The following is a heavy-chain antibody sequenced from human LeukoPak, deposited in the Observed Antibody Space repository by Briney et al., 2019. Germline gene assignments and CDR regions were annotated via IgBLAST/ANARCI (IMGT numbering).Heavy chain of an antibody. CDR3: GRGHRFCSRGNCNSPVDY. D-gene: IGHD2-15*01. V-gene: IGHV3-23*01. CDR2: IGGGDVEI. J-gene: IGHJ4*02. Sequence: GGSLRLSCAMSGFTFTNNAMTWVRQAPGKGLEWVSTIGGGDVEIHYADSVKGRFTISRGNSKNTLYLQMNSLRAEDTAVYYCGRGHRFCSRGNCNSPVDYWGQGTLVTVSS. CDR1: GFTFTNNA.